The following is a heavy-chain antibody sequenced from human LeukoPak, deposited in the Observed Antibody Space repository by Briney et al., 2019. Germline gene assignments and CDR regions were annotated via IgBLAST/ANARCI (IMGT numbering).Heavy chain of an antibody. J-gene: IGHJ4*02. Sequence: PSETLSLTCTVSGGSISSYYWSWIRQPPGKGLEWIGYIYYSGSTNYNPSLKSRVTISVDTSKNQFSLKLSSVTAADTAVYYCARGRYYDILTGYPHPYWGQGTLVTVSS. V-gene: IGHV4-59*12. CDR2: IYYSGST. CDR3: ARGRYYDILTGYPHPY. CDR1: GGSISSYY. D-gene: IGHD3-9*01.